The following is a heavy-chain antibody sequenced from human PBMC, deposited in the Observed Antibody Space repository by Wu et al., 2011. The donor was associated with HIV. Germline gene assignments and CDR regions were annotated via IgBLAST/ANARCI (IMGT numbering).Heavy chain of an antibody. D-gene: IGHD3-3*01. CDR1: GYTLTKLS. CDR3: ATFTIFGENAFDI. CDR2: FDPEDGKM. J-gene: IGHJ3*02. V-gene: IGHV1-24*01. Sequence: QVQLIQSGAEVKKPGASVKVSCKVSGYTLTKLSVHWVRQVPGKGLEWMGGFDPEDGKMIYAQRFQGRVIMTEDTSTDTAYMELNSLRSDDTAVYFCATFTIFGENAFDIWGQGTMVTVSS.